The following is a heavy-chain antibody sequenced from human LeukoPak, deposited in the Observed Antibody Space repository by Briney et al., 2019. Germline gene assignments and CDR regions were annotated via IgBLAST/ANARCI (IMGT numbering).Heavy chain of an antibody. CDR2: INPNSGGT. Sequence: ASVKVSCKASGYTFTGYYMHWVRQAPGQGLEWMGWINPNSGGTNYAQKFQGWVTMTRDTSISTAYMELSRLRSDDTAVYYCARGPEVVAATPFYWFDPWGQGTLVTVSS. CDR3: ARGPEVVAATPFYWFDP. CDR1: GYTFTGYY. J-gene: IGHJ5*02. D-gene: IGHD2-15*01. V-gene: IGHV1-2*04.